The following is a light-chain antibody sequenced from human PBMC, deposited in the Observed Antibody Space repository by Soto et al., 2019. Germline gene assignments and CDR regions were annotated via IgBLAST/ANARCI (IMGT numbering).Light chain of an antibody. CDR1: DSNIGSNS. V-gene: IGLV1-47*02. Sequence: QSVLTQPPSASGTAGQVVTISCSGGDSNIGSNSVYWYQHLPRMAPKLLIYYNNQRHSGVPDRFSGSRSGTSASLAIVGLRSEEEAVYYCAAWDASLSACVFGNGTKLPVL. CDR2: YNN. J-gene: IGLJ1*01. CDR3: AAWDASLSACV.